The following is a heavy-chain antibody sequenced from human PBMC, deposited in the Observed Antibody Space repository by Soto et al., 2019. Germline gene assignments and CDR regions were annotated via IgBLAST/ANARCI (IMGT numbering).Heavy chain of an antibody. Sequence: DLEESGGGLVQPGGSLRLSCAGSGFTFSSYWMNWVRQAPGKGLEWVANINQDGSDYNHVASVKGRFTISRDNAKNSLFLQMNASRVEDTAVYYCARTGDGHHDFLDYWGQGILVSVSS. D-gene: IGHD1-1*01. CDR3: ARTGDGHHDFLDY. J-gene: IGHJ4*02. V-gene: IGHV3-7*01. CDR2: INQDGSDY. CDR1: GFTFSSYW.